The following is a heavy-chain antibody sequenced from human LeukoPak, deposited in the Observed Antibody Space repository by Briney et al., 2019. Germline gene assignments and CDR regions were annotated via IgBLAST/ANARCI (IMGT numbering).Heavy chain of an antibody. CDR2: INPNSGGT. CDR1: GYTFTGYY. CDR3: ARPAHSKGFDF. V-gene: IGHV1-2*02. Sequence: GASVKVSCKASGYTFTGYYMHWVRQAPGQGLEWMGWINPNSGGTDYAQKFQDRVTMTRDASISTAYMELSRLRSDDTAVYYCARPAHSKGFDFWGQGSLVSVSS. D-gene: IGHD2/OR15-2a*01. J-gene: IGHJ4*02.